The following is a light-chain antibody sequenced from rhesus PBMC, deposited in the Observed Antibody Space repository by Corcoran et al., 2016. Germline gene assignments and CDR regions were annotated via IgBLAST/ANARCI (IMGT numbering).Light chain of an antibody. CDR3: EQYNSLPLS. V-gene: IGKV1-32*01. CDR2: DTN. J-gene: IGKJ4*01. Sequence: DIQMTQSPSSLSASVGDRVTIACRASQAIRKYLNWYKQKPGKAPQILIFDTNRLENGVPSRISGSGSGTEFTLTMNNLQPEDFADYYCEQYNSLPLSFGGGTRVEI. CDR1: QAIRKY.